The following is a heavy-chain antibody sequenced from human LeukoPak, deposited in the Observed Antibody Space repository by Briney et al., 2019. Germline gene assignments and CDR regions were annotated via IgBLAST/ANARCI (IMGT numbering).Heavy chain of an antibody. CDR2: INHSGST. D-gene: IGHD5-24*01. CDR1: GGSFSGYY. J-gene: IGHJ4*02. V-gene: IGHV4-34*01. CDR3: ARAEENYFDY. Sequence: PSETLSLTCAVYGGSFSGYYWSWIRQPPGKGLEWIGEINHSGSTNYNPSLKSRVTISVDTSKNQFSLKLSSVTAADTAVYYCARAEENYFDYWGQGTLVTVSS.